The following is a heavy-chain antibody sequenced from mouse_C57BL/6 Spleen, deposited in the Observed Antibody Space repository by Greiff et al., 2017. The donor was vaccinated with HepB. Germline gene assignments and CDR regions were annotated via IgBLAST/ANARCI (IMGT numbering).Heavy chain of an antibody. Sequence: VNVVESGAELVRPGASVKLSCKASGYTFTDYYINWVKQRPGQGLEWIARIYPGSGNTYYNEKFKGKATLTAEKSSSTAYMQLSSLTSEDSAVYFCAREEGLGRTWFAYWGQGTLVTVSA. CDR1: GYTFTDYY. CDR2: IYPGSGNT. CDR3: AREEGLGRTWFAY. J-gene: IGHJ3*01. V-gene: IGHV1-76*01. D-gene: IGHD4-1*01.